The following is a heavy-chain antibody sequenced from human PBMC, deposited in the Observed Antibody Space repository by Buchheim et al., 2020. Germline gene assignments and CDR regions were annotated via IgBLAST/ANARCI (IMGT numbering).Heavy chain of an antibody. CDR3: ARGSGSSNRYLDV. J-gene: IGHJ6*02. CDR1: GFTFRSFG. V-gene: IGHV3-30*03. CDR2: ISNDGTSN. D-gene: IGHD2-15*01. Sequence: QVQLVESGGGVVQPGTSLRLSCAASGFTFRSFGMHWVRQAPGKGLEWVSIISNDGTSNVYGDSVKGRFIVSRGNSNDTVYLRLNDLRSDDTALYYCARGSGSSNRYLDVWGQGT.